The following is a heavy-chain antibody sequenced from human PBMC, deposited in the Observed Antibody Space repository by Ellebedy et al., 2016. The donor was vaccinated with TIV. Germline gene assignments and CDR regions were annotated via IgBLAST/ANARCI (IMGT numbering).Heavy chain of an antibody. CDR3: AKRYRSYFDY. Sequence: PGGSLRLSCAASEFTFSTYGMNWVRQAPGKGLEWVAVISSDGSSKSYADSVKGRFTISRDNSKNTLYLQMNSLRAEDTAVYYCAKRYRSYFDYWGLGTLVTVSS. J-gene: IGHJ4*02. V-gene: IGHV3-30*18. CDR2: ISSDGSSK. D-gene: IGHD1-1*01. CDR1: EFTFSTYG.